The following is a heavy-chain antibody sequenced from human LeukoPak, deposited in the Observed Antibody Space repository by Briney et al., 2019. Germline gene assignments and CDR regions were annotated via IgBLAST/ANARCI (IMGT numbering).Heavy chain of an antibody. CDR2: IKQDGSEK. J-gene: IGHJ4*01. Sequence: GGSLTLSCAASGFTFTNNFMSWVRQVPGKGLEWVANIKQDGSEKTYADSVGGRFTIFRDNAKDSVYLQMNSLRAEDSAIYYCAREGFYFFDFWGQGTLVTVSS. CDR1: GFTFTNNF. V-gene: IGHV3-7*01. CDR3: AREGFYFFDF.